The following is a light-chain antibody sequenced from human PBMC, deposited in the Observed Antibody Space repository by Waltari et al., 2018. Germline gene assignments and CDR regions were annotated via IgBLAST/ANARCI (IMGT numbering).Light chain of an antibody. Sequence: SFDLTQPPSVSVSRGQTASVSCSGGNLGDKFVAWYQQKPGQSPVAVIYQDAKRPSGIPERFSGSTSGTTATLTISGTQALDEADYYCQTWDRTTEVFGTGTKVSVL. V-gene: IGLV3-1*01. J-gene: IGLJ1*01. CDR2: QDA. CDR3: QTWDRTTEV. CDR1: NLGDKF.